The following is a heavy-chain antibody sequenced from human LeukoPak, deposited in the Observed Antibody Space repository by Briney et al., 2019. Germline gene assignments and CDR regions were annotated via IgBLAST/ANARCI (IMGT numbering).Heavy chain of an antibody. D-gene: IGHD3-22*01. CDR1: GFTFRNYA. Sequence: PGGSLRLSCAASGFTFRNYAMHWVRQAPGKGLEWVAVISYDGSNKYYADSVKGRFTISRDNSKNTLYLQMNSLRAEDTAVYYCARDPYYYDSSGYIDYWGQGTLVTVSS. V-gene: IGHV3-30*04. CDR3: ARDPYYYDSSGYIDY. CDR2: ISYDGSNK. J-gene: IGHJ4*02.